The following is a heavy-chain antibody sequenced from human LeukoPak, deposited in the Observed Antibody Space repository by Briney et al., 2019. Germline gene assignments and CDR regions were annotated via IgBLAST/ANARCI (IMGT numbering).Heavy chain of an antibody. CDR1: GFTFSSYA. Sequence: PGGSLRLSCAASGFTFSSYAMSWVRQAPGKGLEWVSAISGSGGSTYYADSVKGRFTISRDNSKNTLYLQVNSLRAEDTAVYYCAKDQYCSGGICYLPSWGQGTLVTVSS. V-gene: IGHV3-23*01. D-gene: IGHD2-15*01. J-gene: IGHJ5*02. CDR3: AKDQYCSGGICYLPS. CDR2: ISGSGGST.